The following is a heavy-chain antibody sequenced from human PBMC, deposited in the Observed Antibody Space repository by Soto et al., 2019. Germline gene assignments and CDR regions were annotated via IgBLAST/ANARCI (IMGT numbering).Heavy chain of an antibody. V-gene: IGHV4-61*03. J-gene: IGHJ4*02. D-gene: IGHD3-9*01. CDR1: GGSVSSGTYY. CDR3: ARTEAGYFDY. Sequence: QVQLQESGPGLVKPSETLSLTCTVSGGSVSSGTYYWGWIRQPPGKGLEWIGYIYYSGSTNYNPSLKNRVTMSIDTSKNHFSLNLSSMTAADTAVYYCARTEAGYFDYWGQGTLVTVSS. CDR2: IYYSGST.